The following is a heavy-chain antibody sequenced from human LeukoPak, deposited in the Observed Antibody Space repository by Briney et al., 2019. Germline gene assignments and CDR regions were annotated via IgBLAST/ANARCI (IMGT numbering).Heavy chain of an antibody. CDR2: ITPSSDHI. CDR3: SAKPTGLDG. Sequence: NPGGSLRLSRAASGFFFSSSTMNWVRQAPGKGLEWVSSITPSSDHIYYADSVKGRFTVSRDNAKNSLYLQMNSLRAEDTAVYYCSAKPTGLDGWGQGTLVTVSS. CDR1: GFFFSSST. J-gene: IGHJ4*02. D-gene: IGHD1-14*01. V-gene: IGHV3-21*01.